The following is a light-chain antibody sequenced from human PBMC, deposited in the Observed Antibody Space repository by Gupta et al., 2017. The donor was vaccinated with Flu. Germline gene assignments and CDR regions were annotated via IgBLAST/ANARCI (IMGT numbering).Light chain of an antibody. CDR1: SSNIGARYD. Sequence: SSNIGARYDVHLYQQFPGAAPKLIISGDNYRPSGVPDRFSGSRSGTSASLAITGLQAEDEADYYCQSYDKTLGWVFGVGTKLTVL. CDR3: QSYDKTLGWV. V-gene: IGLV1-40*01. J-gene: IGLJ3*02. CDR2: GDN.